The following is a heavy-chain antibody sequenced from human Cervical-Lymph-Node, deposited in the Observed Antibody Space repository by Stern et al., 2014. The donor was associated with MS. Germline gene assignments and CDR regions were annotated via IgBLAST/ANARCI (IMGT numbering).Heavy chain of an antibody. CDR1: GGSFSSGPYY. D-gene: IGHD1/OR15-1a*01. J-gene: IGHJ4*02. CDR2: IYSSGST. V-gene: IGHV4-61*02. CDR3: ARANMDTNLAAKPLDS. Sequence: QVQLQESGPGLVKPSQTLSLTCTVSGGSFSSGPYYWNWIRQPAGKGLEXIGRIYSSGSTNYNPSLKSRVSISIDPSKNKFSLKLSSVTAADTAIYYCARANMDTNLAAKPLDSWGQGALVTVSS.